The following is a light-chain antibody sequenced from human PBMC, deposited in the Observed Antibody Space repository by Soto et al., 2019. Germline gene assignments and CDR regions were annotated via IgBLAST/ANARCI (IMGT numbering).Light chain of an antibody. CDR1: QSVSRN. V-gene: IGKV3D-15*01. CDR2: GAS. Sequence: EIVMTQSPATLSVSPGERATLFCRASQSVSRNLAWYQQRPGQAPRLHIYGASTRATGIPARFSGSGSGTEFTLTISSLQSEDFAVYYCQQYDKWPLTFGGGTEVEIK. J-gene: IGKJ4*01. CDR3: QQYDKWPLT.